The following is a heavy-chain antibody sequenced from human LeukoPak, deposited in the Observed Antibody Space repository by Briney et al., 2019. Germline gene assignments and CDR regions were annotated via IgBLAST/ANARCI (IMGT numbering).Heavy chain of an antibody. D-gene: IGHD6-19*01. V-gene: IGHV3-74*01. CDR1: GFTFSSYW. CDR3: ASSGIAVAGTRYFDY. J-gene: IGHJ4*02. Sequence: GSLRLSCAAFGFTFSSYWMHWVRQAPGKGLVWVSRINSDGSSTSYADSVKGRFTMSRDNAKNTLYLQMNSLRAEDTAVYYCASSGIAVAGTRYFDYWAREPWSPSPQ. CDR2: INSDGSST.